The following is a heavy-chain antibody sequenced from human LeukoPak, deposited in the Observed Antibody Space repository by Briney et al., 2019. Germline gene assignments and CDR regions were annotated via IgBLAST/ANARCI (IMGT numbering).Heavy chain of an antibody. J-gene: IGHJ6*02. CDR3: ARESSGGALTKADDYYGMDV. Sequence: SETLSLTCTVSGGSISSYYWSWIRQPAGKGLEWIGRIYTSGSTNYNPSLKGRVTMSVDTSKNQFSLKLSSVTAADTAVDYSARESSGGALTKADDYYGMDVWGQGTTVTVSS. D-gene: IGHD6-19*01. CDR1: GGSISSYY. CDR2: IYTSGST. V-gene: IGHV4-4*07.